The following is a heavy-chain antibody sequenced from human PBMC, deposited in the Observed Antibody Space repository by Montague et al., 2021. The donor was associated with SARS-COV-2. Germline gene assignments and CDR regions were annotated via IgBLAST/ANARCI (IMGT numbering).Heavy chain of an antibody. D-gene: IGHD6-13*01. Sequence: SETLSLTCTVSGGSISNSSYYWGWIRQPPGKGLEWVGSFFYPGSTYYKSSLISRVTLSVDTSKNQVSLGLTSVTAADTAVYLCARQLSLTSGTGFDYWGQGTVVTVSS. CDR2: FFYPGST. V-gene: IGHV4-39*01. CDR3: ARQLSLTSGTGFDY. J-gene: IGHJ4*02. CDR1: GGSISNSSYY.